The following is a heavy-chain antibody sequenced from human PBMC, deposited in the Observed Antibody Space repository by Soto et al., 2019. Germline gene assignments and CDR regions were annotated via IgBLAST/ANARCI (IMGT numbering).Heavy chain of an antibody. D-gene: IGHD4-17*01. CDR2: INHSGST. J-gene: IGHJ4*02. CDR3: ARTRGDHVDY. Sequence: QVQLQQWGAGLLKPSETLSLTCAVYGGSFSGYYWSWIRQPPGKGLEWIGEINHSGSTNYNPSLKSRVTISVDTSKNQFSLKLSSVTAADRAVYYCARTRGDHVDYWGQGTLVTVSS. CDR1: GGSFSGYY. V-gene: IGHV4-34*01.